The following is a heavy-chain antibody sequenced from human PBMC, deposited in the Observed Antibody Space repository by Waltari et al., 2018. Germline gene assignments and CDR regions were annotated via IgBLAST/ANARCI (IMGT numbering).Heavy chain of an antibody. V-gene: IGHV3-30*18. CDR1: GFTFSSYG. CDR3: AKDKRRYYDFWSGYYSAYFQH. CDR2: ISYDGSNK. Sequence: QVQLVESVGGVVQPGRSLRLSCAASGFTFSSYGMHWFRQAPGKGLAWVAVISYDGSNKYYADSVKGRFTISRDNSKNTLYLQMNSLRAEDTAVYYRAKDKRRYYDFWSGYYSAYFQHWGQGTLVTVSS. J-gene: IGHJ1*01. D-gene: IGHD3-3*01.